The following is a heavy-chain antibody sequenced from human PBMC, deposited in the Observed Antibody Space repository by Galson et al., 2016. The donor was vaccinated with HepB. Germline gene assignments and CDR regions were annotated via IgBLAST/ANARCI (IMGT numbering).Heavy chain of an antibody. D-gene: IGHD2-15*01. V-gene: IGHV4-34*01. CDR3: ARARGAGSRFDI. J-gene: IGHJ3*02. Sequence: SETLSLTCAVYGGSFSGYYWSWIRQPPGKELEWIGEINHSGNTNYNPSLKSRVTMSVDTSKNQFSLNLSSVTAADTAVYYCARARGAGSRFDIWGQGTMVTVSS. CDR2: INHSGNT. CDR1: GGSFSGYY.